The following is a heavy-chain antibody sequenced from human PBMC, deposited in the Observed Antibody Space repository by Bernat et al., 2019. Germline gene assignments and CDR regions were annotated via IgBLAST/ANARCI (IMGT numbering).Heavy chain of an antibody. D-gene: IGHD3-10*01. V-gene: IGHV1-69*12. CDR2: IIPIFGTA. Sequence: QVQLVQSGAEVKKPGSSVKVSCKASGGTFSSYAISWVRQAPGQGLEWMGGIIPIFGTANYAQKFQGRVTITADESTSTAYMELSSLRSEDTAVYYCARGLTFRLGGYGSGSYYSPHWDYYYYGMDVWGQETTVTVSS. CDR3: ARGLTFRLGGYGSGSYYSPHWDYYYYGMDV. CDR1: GGTFSSYA. J-gene: IGHJ6*02.